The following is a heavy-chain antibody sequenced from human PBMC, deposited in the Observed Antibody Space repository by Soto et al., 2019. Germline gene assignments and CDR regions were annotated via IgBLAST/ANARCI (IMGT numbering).Heavy chain of an antibody. CDR2: ISWNSGSI. Sequence: PGGSLRLSCAASGFTFDDYAMHWVRQAPGKGLEWVSGISWNSGSIGYADSVKGRFTISRDNAKNSLYLQMNSLRAEDTALYYCAKDRNQQISYGSGSTDYWGQGTLVTVSS. V-gene: IGHV3-9*01. CDR1: GFTFDDYA. D-gene: IGHD3-10*01. CDR3: AKDRNQQISYGSGSTDY. J-gene: IGHJ4*02.